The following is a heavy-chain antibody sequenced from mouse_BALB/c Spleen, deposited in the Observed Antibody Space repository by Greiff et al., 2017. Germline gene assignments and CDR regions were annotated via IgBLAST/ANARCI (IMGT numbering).Heavy chain of an antibody. Sequence: VQLQESGPGLVAPSQSLSITCTVSGFSLTSYGVHWVRQPPGKGLEWLGVIWAGGSTNYNSALMSRLSISKDNSKSQVFLKMNSLQTDDTAMYYCAREIYYGSSYIAYWGQGTLVTVSA. V-gene: IGHV2-9*02. CDR2: IWAGGST. J-gene: IGHJ3*01. CDR3: AREIYYGSSYIAY. CDR1: GFSLTSYG. D-gene: IGHD1-1*01.